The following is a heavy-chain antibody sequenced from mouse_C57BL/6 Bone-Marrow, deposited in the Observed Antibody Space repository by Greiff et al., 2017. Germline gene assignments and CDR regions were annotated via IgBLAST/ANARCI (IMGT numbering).Heavy chain of an antibody. CDR1: GYTFTNYW. Sequence: VQLQQSGAELVRPGTSVKMSCKASGYTFTNYWIGWAKQRPGHGLEWIGDIYPGGGYPNYNEKFKGKATLTADKSSSTAYMQFSSLTSEDSAIYYCARVYYGKGYAMDYWGQGTSVTVSS. V-gene: IGHV1-63*01. J-gene: IGHJ4*01. CDR3: ARVYYGKGYAMDY. CDR2: IYPGGGYP. D-gene: IGHD2-1*01.